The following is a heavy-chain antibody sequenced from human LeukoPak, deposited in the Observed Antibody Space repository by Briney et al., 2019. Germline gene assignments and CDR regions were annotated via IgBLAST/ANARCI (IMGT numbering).Heavy chain of an antibody. V-gene: IGHV3-33*06. D-gene: IGHD6-19*01. CDR3: AKSPDTIAVAAPVDY. CDR1: GFTFSRHG. CDR2: IWYDGSNK. Sequence: GGSLRLSCAVSGFTFSRHGMHWVRQAPGKGLEWVAIIWYDGSNKYYADSVKDRFTISRDNFNNILYLQMNSLRAEDTAVYYCAKSPDTIAVAAPVDYWGQGTLVTVSS. J-gene: IGHJ4*02.